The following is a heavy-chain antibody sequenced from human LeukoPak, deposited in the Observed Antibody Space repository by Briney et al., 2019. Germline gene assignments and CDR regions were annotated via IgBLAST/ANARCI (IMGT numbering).Heavy chain of an antibody. CDR3: ARDGTIFGVAPSYMDV. Sequence: ASVKVSCKASGYTFTSYGISWVRQAPGQGLEWMGWISAYNGNTNYAQKLQGRLTMTTDTSTSTAYMELSRLRSDDTAVYYCARDGTIFGVAPSYMDVWGKGTTVTVSS. V-gene: IGHV1-18*01. J-gene: IGHJ6*03. CDR2: ISAYNGNT. D-gene: IGHD3-3*01. CDR1: GYTFTSYG.